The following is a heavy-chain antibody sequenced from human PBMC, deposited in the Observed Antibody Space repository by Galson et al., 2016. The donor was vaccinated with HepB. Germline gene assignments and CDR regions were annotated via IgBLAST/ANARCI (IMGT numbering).Heavy chain of an antibody. D-gene: IGHD2-2*01. CDR1: GFPFSTYA. V-gene: IGHV3-23*01. Sequence: SLRLSCAASGFPFSTYAMSWVRQAPGKGLEWVSAISRSGGGTYADSVKGRFTISRDDAQNSLYLQMNSLRADDTAIYYCAKGRTAAPGHRAIFDYWGQGTLVTVSS. CDR2: ISRSGGGT. CDR3: AKGRTAAPGHRAIFDY. J-gene: IGHJ4*02.